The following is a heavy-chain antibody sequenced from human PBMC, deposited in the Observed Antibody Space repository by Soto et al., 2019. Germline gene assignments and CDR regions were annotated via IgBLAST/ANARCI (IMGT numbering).Heavy chain of an antibody. V-gene: IGHV4-34*01. CDR2: INHSGST. CDR1: GGSFSGYY. D-gene: IGHD3-22*01. Sequence: SETLSLTCAVYGGSFSGYYWSWIRQPPGKGLEWIGEINHSGSTNYNPSLKSRVTISVDTSKNQFSLKLSSVTAADTAVYYCARGRIVVVIPAYNCFAPGGQETLFTVSS. J-gene: IGHJ5*02. CDR3: ARGRIVVVIPAYNCFAP.